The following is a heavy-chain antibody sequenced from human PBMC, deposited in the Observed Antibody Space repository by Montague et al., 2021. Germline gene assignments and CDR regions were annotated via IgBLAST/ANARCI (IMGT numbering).Heavy chain of an antibody. J-gene: IGHJ4*01. D-gene: IGHD7-27*01. Sequence: SETLSLTCSVSGGSVNGYDWSWIRQPPGKGLEWIGYMRSSGSPNYNPSFKSRLAISIDRSRNQSSLELSFVTAADTAIYFCGRDYWGSIDYWGQGILVTVSS. CDR2: MRSSGSP. CDR3: GRDYWGSIDY. V-gene: IGHV4-59*02. CDR1: GGSVNGYD.